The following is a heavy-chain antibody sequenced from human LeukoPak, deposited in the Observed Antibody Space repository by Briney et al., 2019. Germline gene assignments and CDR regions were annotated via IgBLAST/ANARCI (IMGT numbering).Heavy chain of an antibody. D-gene: IGHD5-24*01. CDR1: GGSFSGYD. J-gene: IGHJ4*02. CDR2: IYTSGTT. CDR3: ARRGEMATRYRKYYFDY. Sequence: PSETLSLTCAVYGGSFSGYDWSWIRQPAGKGLEWIGRIYTSGTTNYNPSLKSRVTISVDTSKNQFSLKLSSVTAADTAVYYCARRGEMATRYRKYYFDYWGQGTLVTVSS. V-gene: IGHV4-59*10.